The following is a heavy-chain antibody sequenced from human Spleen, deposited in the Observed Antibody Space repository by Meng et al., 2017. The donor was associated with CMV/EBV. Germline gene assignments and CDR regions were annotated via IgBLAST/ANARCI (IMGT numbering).Heavy chain of an antibody. CDR3: VRGTNDWSGVDY. Sequence: GESLKISCAASGFTFSAYWMHWVRQVPGKGLIWVSKIGGDGRVTQYADSVKGRFTISRDNAENTLYLQMKSLRAEDMGVYYCVRGTNDWSGVDYWGQGALVTVS. J-gene: IGHJ4*02. CDR2: IGGDGRVT. D-gene: IGHD3-9*01. CDR1: GFTFSAYW. V-gene: IGHV3-74*01.